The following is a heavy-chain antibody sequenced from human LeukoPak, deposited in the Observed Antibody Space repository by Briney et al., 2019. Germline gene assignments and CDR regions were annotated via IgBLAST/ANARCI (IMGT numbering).Heavy chain of an antibody. V-gene: IGHV4-39*07. CDR2: IYHSGST. D-gene: IGHD3-16*02. CDR1: GGSISITTYY. Sequence: SETPSLTCTVSGGSISITTYYWGWIRQPPGKGLEWIGSIYHSGSTYYNPSLKSRVTISVDTSKNQFSLKLSSVTAADTAVYYCARDLGDYVWGSYRSDAFDIWGQGTMVTVSS. CDR3: ARDLGDYVWGSYRSDAFDI. J-gene: IGHJ3*02.